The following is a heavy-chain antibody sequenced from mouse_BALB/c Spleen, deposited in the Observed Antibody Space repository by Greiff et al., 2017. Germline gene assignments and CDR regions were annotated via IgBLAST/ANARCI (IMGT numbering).Heavy chain of an antibody. J-gene: IGHJ4*01. CDR1: GYTFTSYW. CDR2: IYPGDGDT. CDR3: ARYDYDGGYAMDY. Sequence: VQLQQSGAELVRPGASVKLSCKASGYTFTSYWMQWVKQRPGQGLEWIGAIYPGDGDTRYTQKFKGKATLTADKSSSTAYMQLSSLASEDSAVYYCARYDYDGGYAMDYWGQGTSVTVSS. D-gene: IGHD2-4*01. V-gene: IGHV1-87*01.